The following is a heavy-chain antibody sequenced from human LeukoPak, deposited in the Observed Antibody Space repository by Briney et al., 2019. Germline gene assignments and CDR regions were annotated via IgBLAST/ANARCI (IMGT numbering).Heavy chain of an antibody. V-gene: IGHV4-59*01. J-gene: IGHJ6*03. CDR3: AREHDFWSGYSGPDYYYMDV. CDR1: GGSITSNY. CDR2: ISYTGST. Sequence: PSETLSLTCTVSGGSITSNYWSSIRQPPGKGLEWIGHISYTGSTNYNPSLKSRVTISVDTSKNQFSLKLSSLTAADTAVYYCAREHDFWSGYSGPDYYYMDVWSKGTTVTVSS. D-gene: IGHD3-3*01.